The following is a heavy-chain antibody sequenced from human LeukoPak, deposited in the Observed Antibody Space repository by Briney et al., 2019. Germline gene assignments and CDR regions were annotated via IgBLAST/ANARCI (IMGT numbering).Heavy chain of an antibody. CDR2: IYHSGST. D-gene: IGHD6-13*01. V-gene: IGHV4-30-2*01. CDR1: GGSISSGGYY. Sequence: SETLSLTCTVSGGSISSGGYYWSWIRQPPGKGLEWIGYIYHSGSTYYNPSLKSRVTISVDRSKNQFSLKLSSVTAADTAVYYCARTIMGIAAAGPNFDYWGQGTLATVSS. CDR3: ARTIMGIAAAGPNFDY. J-gene: IGHJ4*02.